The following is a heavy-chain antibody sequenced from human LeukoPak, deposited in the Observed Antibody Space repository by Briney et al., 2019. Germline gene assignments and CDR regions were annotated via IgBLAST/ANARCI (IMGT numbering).Heavy chain of an antibody. D-gene: IGHD5-12*01. CDR2: INHSGST. Sequence: SETLSLTCAVYGGSFSGYYWSWIRQPPGKGLEWIGEINHSGSTNYNPSLKSRVTISVDTSKNQFSLKLSSVTAADTAVYYCARGYSGYVLSWFDPWGQGTLVTVSS. CDR1: GGSFSGYY. V-gene: IGHV4-34*01. CDR3: ARGYSGYVLSWFDP. J-gene: IGHJ5*02.